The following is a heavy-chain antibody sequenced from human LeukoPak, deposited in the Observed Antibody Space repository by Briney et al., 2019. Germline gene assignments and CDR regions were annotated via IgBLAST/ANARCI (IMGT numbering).Heavy chain of an antibody. V-gene: IGHV4-59*01. Sequence: SETLSLTCTVSGGSISSYYWSWVRQPPGKGLGWIGYIYYSGSTNSNPSLTSRVTISVDTSKIQFSLKLSSVTAADTAVYYCARSLPPTYCRGGSCYSLFGYWGQGTLVTLPS. J-gene: IGHJ4*02. D-gene: IGHD2-15*01. CDR1: GGSISSYY. CDR2: IYYSGST. CDR3: ARSLPPTYCRGGSCYSLFGY.